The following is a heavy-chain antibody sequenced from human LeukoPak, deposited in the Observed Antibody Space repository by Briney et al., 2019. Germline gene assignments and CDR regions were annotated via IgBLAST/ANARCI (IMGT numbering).Heavy chain of an antibody. CDR2: IYTSGST. V-gene: IGHV4-4*07. D-gene: IGHD1-26*01. CDR3: ARHWESISGNNGDFDY. J-gene: IGHJ4*02. Sequence: SETLSLTCTVSGGSISSYYWSWIRQPAGKGLEWIGRIYTSGSTNYNPSLKSRVTMSVDTSKNQFSLKLSSVTAADTAVYYCARHWESISGNNGDFDYWGQGTLVTVSS. CDR1: GGSISSYY.